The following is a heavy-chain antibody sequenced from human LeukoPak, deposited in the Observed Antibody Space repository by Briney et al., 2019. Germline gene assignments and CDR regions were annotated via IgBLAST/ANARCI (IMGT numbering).Heavy chain of an antibody. V-gene: IGHV3-23*01. D-gene: IGHD2-15*01. Sequence: GGSLRLSCAASVFTLSIYAMSGVRHAPGKGLECGSAISGSGGSTYYEDSVKGRFTISRDNSKNTLYLQMNTLRAEDTAVYYCATLPPGPGYCSGGSCPYWGQGTLVTVSS. CDR3: ATLPPGPGYCSGGSCPY. J-gene: IGHJ4*02. CDR1: VFTLSIYA. CDR2: ISGSGGST.